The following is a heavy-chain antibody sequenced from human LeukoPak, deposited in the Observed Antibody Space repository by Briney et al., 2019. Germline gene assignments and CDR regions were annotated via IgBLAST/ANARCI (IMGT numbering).Heavy chain of an antibody. J-gene: IGHJ4*02. CDR3: AKDWAWGRFEY. Sequence: GGTLRLSCVDSEFTFSNHGMNWVRQAPGMGLEWVSGVGPSGINTYYADSVKGRFTISRDNSKNTVYLQMNSLRADDTAVYYCAKDWAWGRFEYWGQGTLVTVSS. CDR2: VGPSGINT. CDR1: EFTFSNHG. V-gene: IGHV3-23*01. D-gene: IGHD3-10*01.